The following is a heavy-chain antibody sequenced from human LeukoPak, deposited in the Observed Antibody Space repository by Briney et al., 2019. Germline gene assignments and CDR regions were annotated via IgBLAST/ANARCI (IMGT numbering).Heavy chain of an antibody. J-gene: IGHJ4*02. CDR2: IYHSGST. Sequence: PSQTLSLTCTVSGGSISSGGYYWSWIRQPPGKGLEWIGYIYHSGSTYYNPSLKSRVTISVDRSKNQFSLKLSSVTAADTAVYYCARGGAAALAPFDYWGQGTLVTVSS. D-gene: IGHD6-13*01. V-gene: IGHV4-30-2*01. CDR3: ARGGAAALAPFDY. CDR1: GGSISSGGYY.